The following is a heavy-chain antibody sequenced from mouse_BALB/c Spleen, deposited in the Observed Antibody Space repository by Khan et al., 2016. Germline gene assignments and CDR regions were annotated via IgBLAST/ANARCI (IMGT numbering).Heavy chain of an antibody. CDR1: GFTFSGFW. D-gene: IGHD4-1*01. J-gene: IGHJ1*01. V-gene: IGHV11-2*02. CDR2: INSDGSAI. CDR3: MRYNCECEYFDV. Sequence: EVQLLETGGGLVQPGGSRGLSCEGSGFTFSGFWMSWVRQTPGKTLEWIGDINSDGSAINYAQSIKHRFTIYRDNEKSSQCHQMSNVRSEDTGTYVCMRYNCECEYFDVWGAQTAVTVSS.